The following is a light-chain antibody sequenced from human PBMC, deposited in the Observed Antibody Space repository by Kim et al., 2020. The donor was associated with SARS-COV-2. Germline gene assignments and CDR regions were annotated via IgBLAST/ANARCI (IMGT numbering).Light chain of an antibody. Sequence: SSELTQDPAVSVALGQTVRITCQGDSLRSYYTSWYQQKPGQAPVLVLYDKKNRPSGIPDRFSGSNSGNTASLTITGAQAEDEADYYCNSRDSNGNNYVFGGGTQVTVL. CDR1: SLRSYY. V-gene: IGLV3-19*01. CDR3: NSRDSNGNNYV. CDR2: DKK. J-gene: IGLJ1*01.